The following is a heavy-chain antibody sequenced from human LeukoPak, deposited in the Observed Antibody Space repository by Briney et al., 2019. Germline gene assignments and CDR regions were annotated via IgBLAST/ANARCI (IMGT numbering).Heavy chain of an antibody. CDR3: ARVSGQLWFFDY. CDR2: IYHSGST. J-gene: IGHJ4*02. Sequence: SETLSPTCAVSGGSISSGGYSWSWIRQPPGKGLEWIGYIYHSGSTYYNPSLKSRVTISVDRSKNQFSLKLSSVTAADTAMYYCARVSGQLWFFDYWGQGTLVTVSS. D-gene: IGHD5-18*01. CDR1: GGSISSGGYS. V-gene: IGHV4-30-2*01.